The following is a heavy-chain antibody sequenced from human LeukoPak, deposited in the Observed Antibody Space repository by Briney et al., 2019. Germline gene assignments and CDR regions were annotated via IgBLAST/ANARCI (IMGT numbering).Heavy chain of an antibody. CDR1: GYTFTGYY. V-gene: IGHV1-2*02. CDR3: VPAVWSGYYDY. CDR2: INPNSGGT. J-gene: IGHJ4*02. D-gene: IGHD3-3*01. Sequence: GASVTVSCKASGYTFTGYYMHWVRQAPGQGLEWMGWINPNSGGTNYAQKFQGRVTMTRDTSISTAYRELSRLRSDDTAVYYCVPAVWSGYYDYWGQGTLVTVSS.